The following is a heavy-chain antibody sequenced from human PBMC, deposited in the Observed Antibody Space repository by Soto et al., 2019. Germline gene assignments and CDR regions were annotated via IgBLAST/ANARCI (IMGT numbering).Heavy chain of an antibody. J-gene: IGHJ4*02. D-gene: IGHD3-22*01. CDR2: IDPSDSQT. V-gene: IGHV5-10-1*01. CDR3: ARQIYDSDTGPNFQYYFDS. CDR1: GYSFAGYW. Sequence: SLKISCKVSGYSFAGYWITWVRQKPGKGLEWMGRIDPSDSQTYYSPSFRGHVTISVTKSITTVFLQWSSLRASDTAMYYCARQIYDSDTGPNFQYYFDSWGQGTPVTVS.